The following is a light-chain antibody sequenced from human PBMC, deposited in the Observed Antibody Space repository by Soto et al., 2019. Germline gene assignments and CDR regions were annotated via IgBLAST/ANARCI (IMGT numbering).Light chain of an antibody. CDR3: QQYNNWPWT. V-gene: IGKV3-15*01. CDR2: GAS. Sequence: EIVMTQSPATLSVSPGERATLSCRASQSVSSNLAWYQQKPGPAPRLLIYGASTRTTGIPARFSGSGSGTEFTLTISSLQSEDFAVYYCQQYNNWPWTSGQGTKVEIK. CDR1: QSVSSN. J-gene: IGKJ1*01.